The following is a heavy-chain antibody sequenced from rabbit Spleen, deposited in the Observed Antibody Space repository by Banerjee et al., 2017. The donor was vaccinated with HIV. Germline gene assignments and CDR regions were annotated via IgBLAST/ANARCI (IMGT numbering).Heavy chain of an antibody. CDR1: GIDFSSSYY. V-gene: IGHV1S45*01. Sequence: QQQLEESGGGLVKPGGTLTLTCKASGIDFSSSYYMCWVRQAPGKGLEWIGCIYTGGGSTYYASWAKGRFTMSKTSSTTVTLQMTSQTAADTATYFCARNRDSGYSGYANGMDLWGPGTLVTVS. D-gene: IGHD1-1*01. J-gene: IGHJ6*01. CDR3: ARNRDSGYSGYANGMDL. CDR2: IYTGGGST.